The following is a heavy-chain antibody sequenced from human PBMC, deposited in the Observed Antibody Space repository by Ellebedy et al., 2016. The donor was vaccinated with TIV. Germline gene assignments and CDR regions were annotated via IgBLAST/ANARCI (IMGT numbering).Heavy chain of an antibody. CDR1: GFTVSSNY. D-gene: IGHD3-10*01. J-gene: IGHJ4*02. CDR2: ISSSSNSL. Sequence: GESLKISXAASGFTVSSNYMSWVRQAPGKGLEWVSYISSSSNSLYYADSVKGRFTISRDNAKNSLYLQMNSLRAEDTAVYYCARDRRFGELFTDYWGQGTLVTVSS. V-gene: IGHV3-48*01. CDR3: ARDRRFGELFTDY.